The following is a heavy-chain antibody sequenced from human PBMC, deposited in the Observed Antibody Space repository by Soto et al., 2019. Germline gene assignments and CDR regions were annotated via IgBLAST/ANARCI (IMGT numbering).Heavy chain of an antibody. J-gene: IGHJ3*02. Sequence: GASVKVSCKASGSTFSSYAISWVRQAPGQGLEWMGGIIPIFGTANYAQKLQGRVMITADESTSTAYMELSSPRSEDTAVYYCARPLGPAAMSSAFDIWDQGTMVTVSS. CDR3: ARPLGPAAMSSAFDI. CDR1: GSTFSSYA. D-gene: IGHD2-2*01. V-gene: IGHV1-69*13. CDR2: IIPIFGTA.